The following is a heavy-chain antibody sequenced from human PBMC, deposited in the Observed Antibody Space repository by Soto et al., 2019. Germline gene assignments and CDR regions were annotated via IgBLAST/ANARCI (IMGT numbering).Heavy chain of an antibody. J-gene: IGHJ4*02. CDR1: GYTFTSYY. D-gene: IGHD3-22*01. CDR3: ARDGLRGYYYDSSGYYRPGFDY. Sequence: QVQLVQSGAAVKKPGASVKVSCKASGYTFTSYYMHWVRQAPGQGLEWMGIINPSGGSTSYAQKFQGRVTMTRDTSTSTVYMELSSLRSEDTAVYYCARDGLRGYYYDSSGYYRPGFDYWGQGTLVTVSS. CDR2: INPSGGST. V-gene: IGHV1-46*03.